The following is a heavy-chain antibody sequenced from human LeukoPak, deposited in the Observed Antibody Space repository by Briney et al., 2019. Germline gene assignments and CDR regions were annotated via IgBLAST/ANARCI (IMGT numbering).Heavy chain of an antibody. CDR2: IYYSGNT. Sequence: SETLSLTCTVSGGSISNYYWTWIRQSPGKGLEWIGYIYYSGNTNYNPSLESRVTISVDTSKNQFSLRLSSVTAADTAVYCCARGGYSSSWSLGMDVWGQGITVTVSS. J-gene: IGHJ6*02. CDR3: ARGGYSSSWSLGMDV. CDR1: GGSISNYY. D-gene: IGHD6-13*01. V-gene: IGHV4-59*08.